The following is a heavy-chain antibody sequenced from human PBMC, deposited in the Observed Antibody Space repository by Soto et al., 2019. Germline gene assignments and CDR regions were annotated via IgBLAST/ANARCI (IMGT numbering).Heavy chain of an antibody. J-gene: IGHJ4*02. CDR3: ARGRYGDY. Sequence: QIHLVQSGAEVKKPGASVKVSCKGSGYGCTTYGITWVRQAPGQGPEWMAWTSAHNGNTNYAQKLQGRVTVTRETSTSTADMELRSRRSDDTAVYYCARGRYGDYWGQGALVTVSS. V-gene: IGHV1-18*01. CDR2: TSAHNGNT. CDR1: GYGCTTYG. D-gene: IGHD1-1*01.